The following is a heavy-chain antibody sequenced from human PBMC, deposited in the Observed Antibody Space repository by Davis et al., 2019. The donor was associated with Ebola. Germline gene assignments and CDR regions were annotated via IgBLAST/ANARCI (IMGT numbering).Heavy chain of an antibody. CDR2: INPNSGGT. J-gene: IGHJ6*02. V-gene: IGHV1-2*04. Sequence: ASVKVSCKASGYTFTGYYMHWVRQAPGQGLEWMGWINPNSGGTNYAQKFQGWVTMTRDTSISTAYMELSRLRSDDTAVYYCARDRFNDFWSGYWGMDVWGQGTTVTVSS. D-gene: IGHD3-3*01. CDR1: GYTFTGYY. CDR3: ARDRFNDFWSGYWGMDV.